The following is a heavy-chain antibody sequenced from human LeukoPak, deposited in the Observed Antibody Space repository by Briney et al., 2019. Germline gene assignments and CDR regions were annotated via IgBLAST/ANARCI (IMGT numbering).Heavy chain of an antibody. CDR1: GGSISSYY. V-gene: IGHV4-4*07. CDR2: IYTSGST. Sequence: PSETLSLTCTVPGGSISSYYWSWIRQPAGKGLEWIGRIYTSGSTNYNPSLKSRVTMSVDTSKNQFSLKLSSVTAADTAVYYCAREGGAYCGGDCYPNFDYWGQGTLVTVSS. J-gene: IGHJ4*02. D-gene: IGHD2-21*01. CDR3: AREGGAYCGGDCYPNFDY.